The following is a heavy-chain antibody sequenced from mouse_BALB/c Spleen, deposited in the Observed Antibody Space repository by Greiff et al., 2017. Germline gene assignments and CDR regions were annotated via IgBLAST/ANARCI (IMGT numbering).Heavy chain of an antibody. J-gene: IGHJ1*01. Sequence: EVQRVESGGDLVKPGGSLKLSCAASGFTFSSYGMSWVRQTPDKRLEWVATISSGGSYTYYPDTVTGRFTISRDNAKNTLYLEMSSLRSEDTAMYYCARDGLYGSSYVWYFDVWGAGTTVTVSS. CDR3: ARDGLYGSSYVWYFDV. D-gene: IGHD1-1*01. CDR1: GFTFSSYG. V-gene: IGHV5-6*01. CDR2: ISSGGSYT.